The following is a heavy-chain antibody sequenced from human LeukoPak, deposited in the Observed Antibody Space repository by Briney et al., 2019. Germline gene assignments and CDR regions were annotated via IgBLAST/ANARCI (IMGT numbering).Heavy chain of an antibody. CDR2: IRSKANSYAT. D-gene: IGHD3-22*01. V-gene: IGHV3-73*01. J-gene: IGHJ4*02. CDR1: GFTLSGSA. Sequence: GGSLRLSCAASGFTLSGSAMHWVRQASGKGLEWVGRIRSKANSYATAYAASVKGRFTISRDDSKNTAYLQMNSLKTEDTAVYYCTRPKTAPYYYDSSGYHDWGQGTLVTVSS. CDR3: TRPKTAPYYYDSSGYHD.